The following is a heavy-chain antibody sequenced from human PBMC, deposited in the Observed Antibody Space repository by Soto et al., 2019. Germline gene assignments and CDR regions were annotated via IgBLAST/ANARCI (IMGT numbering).Heavy chain of an antibody. CDR2: INHSGST. D-gene: IGHD4-17*01. V-gene: IGHV4-34*01. Sequence: SETLSLTCAVYGGSFSGYYWSWIRQPPGKGLEWIGEINHSGSTNYNPSLKSRVTISVDTSKNQFSLKLSSVTAADTAVYYCAREDYGDPKFDYWGQGTLVPVSS. CDR3: AREDYGDPKFDY. CDR1: GGSFSGYY. J-gene: IGHJ4*02.